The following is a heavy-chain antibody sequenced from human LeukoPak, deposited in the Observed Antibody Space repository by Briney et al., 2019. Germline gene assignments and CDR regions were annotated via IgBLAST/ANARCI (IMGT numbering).Heavy chain of an antibody. D-gene: IGHD2-8*01. V-gene: IGHV3-53*01. CDR3: ARESYCSNGVCPFDY. J-gene: IGHJ4*02. Sequence: GGSLRLSCATSGFIFPSYGMSWVRQAPGKGLEWVSVIYSRGSTYYADSVTGRFTISRDNSKNTLYLQMNSLRVEDSAVYYCARESYCSNGVCPFDYWGQGTLVTVSS. CDR1: GFIFPSYG. CDR2: IYSRGST.